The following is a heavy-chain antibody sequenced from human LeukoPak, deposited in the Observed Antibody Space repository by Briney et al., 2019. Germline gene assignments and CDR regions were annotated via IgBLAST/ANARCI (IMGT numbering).Heavy chain of an antibody. Sequence: GGSLRLSCAGSRLPFSIAWMTWVRQAPGKGLEWVGRIKSRADGGTTDYAAPGKGRFASSRDDSKSMVYLQMNSPRTEDPSFYYCTTPVHCSDSRFAFWGQATLVTVHS. CDR1: RLPFSIAW. CDR3: TTPVHCSDSRFAF. J-gene: IGHJ4*02. D-gene: IGHD3-22*01. CDR2: IKSRADGGTT. V-gene: IGHV3-15*01.